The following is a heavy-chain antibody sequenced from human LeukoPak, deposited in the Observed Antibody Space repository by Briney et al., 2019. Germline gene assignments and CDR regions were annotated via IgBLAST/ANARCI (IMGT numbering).Heavy chain of an antibody. CDR3: ARLNNYYDSGVSFYSFDN. CDR2: INPNSGGT. V-gene: IGHV1-2*02. J-gene: IGHJ4*02. Sequence: GASVKVSCKASGYTFTSYYIHWVRQAPGQGLEWMGWINPNSGGTNTAQKFQGRVTMTRDTSLNTAYMELSRLRSDDTAVYYCARLNNYYDSGVSFYSFDNGGQGTLVTVS. D-gene: IGHD3-22*01. CDR1: GYTFTSYY.